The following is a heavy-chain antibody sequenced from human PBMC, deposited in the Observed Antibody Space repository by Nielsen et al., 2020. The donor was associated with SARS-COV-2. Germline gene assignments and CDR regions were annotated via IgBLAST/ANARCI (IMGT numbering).Heavy chain of an antibody. D-gene: IGHD4-23*01. CDR2: ISYDGSNK. J-gene: IGHJ4*02. Sequence: GESLKISCAASGFTFSSYAMHWVRQAPGKGLEWVAVISYDGSNKYYADSVKGRFTISRDNSKNTLYLQMNSLRAEDTAVYYCARNTVVTPLLGWIDYWGQGTLVTVSS. V-gene: IGHV3-30*04. CDR3: ARNTVVTPLLGWIDY. CDR1: GFTFSSYA.